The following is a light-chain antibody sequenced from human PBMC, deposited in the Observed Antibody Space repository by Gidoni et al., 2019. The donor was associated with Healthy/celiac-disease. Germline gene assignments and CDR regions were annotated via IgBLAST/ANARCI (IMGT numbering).Light chain of an antibody. CDR3: QQYNNWPPWT. J-gene: IGKJ1*01. V-gene: IGKV3-15*01. CDR2: GAS. CDR1: QSVSSN. Sequence: EIVMTQSPATLSVSPGERATLSCRASQSVSSNLAWYQHKPGQAPRLLIDGASTRATGIPARFSGSGSGTEFTLTISSLQSEDFAVYYCQQYNNWPPWTFGQXTKVEIK.